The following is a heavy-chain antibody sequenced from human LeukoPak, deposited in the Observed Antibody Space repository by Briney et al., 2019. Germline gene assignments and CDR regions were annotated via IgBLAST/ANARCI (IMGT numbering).Heavy chain of an antibody. CDR1: GFTFSSYW. V-gene: IGHV3-7*01. CDR3: ARSVGYSSGWYGNDY. D-gene: IGHD6-19*01. J-gene: IGHJ4*02. Sequence: GGSLRLSCAASGFTFSSYWMNWVRQAPGKGLEWVANIKQDGSEKYYVDSVKGRFTISRDNAKNSLYLQMNSLRAEDTAVYYCARSVGYSSGWYGNDYWGQGTLVTVSS. CDR2: IKQDGSEK.